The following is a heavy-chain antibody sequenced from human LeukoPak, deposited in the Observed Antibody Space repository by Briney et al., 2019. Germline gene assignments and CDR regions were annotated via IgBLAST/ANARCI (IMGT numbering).Heavy chain of an antibody. CDR2: IIPIFGTA. J-gene: IGHJ5*02. CDR3: ARHRPPFRITMTPFDP. D-gene: IGHD3-22*01. V-gene: IGHV1-69*06. CDR1: GGTFSSYA. Sequence: SVKVSCKASGGTFSSYAISWVRQAPGQGLEWMGGIIPIFGTANYAQKFQGRATITADKSTSTAYMELSSLRSEDTAVYYCARHRPPFRITMTPFDPWGQGTLVTVSS.